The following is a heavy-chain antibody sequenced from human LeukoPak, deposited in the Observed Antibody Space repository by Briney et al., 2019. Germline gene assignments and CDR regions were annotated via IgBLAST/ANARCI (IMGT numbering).Heavy chain of an antibody. V-gene: IGHV3-30*18. Sequence: PGGSLRLSCAASGFTFSSYGMHWVRQAPGKGLEWVAVISYDGSNKYYADSVKGRFTISRDNSKNTLYLQMNSLRAEDTAVYYCAKDPSGSGSYYNVNWFDPWGQGTLVTVSS. CDR3: AKDPSGSGSYYNVNWFDP. CDR2: ISYDGSNK. J-gene: IGHJ5*02. CDR1: GFTFSSYG. D-gene: IGHD3-10*01.